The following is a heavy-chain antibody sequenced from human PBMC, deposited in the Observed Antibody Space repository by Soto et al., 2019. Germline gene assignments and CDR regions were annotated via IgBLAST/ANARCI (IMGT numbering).Heavy chain of an antibody. Sequence: QLQLQESGSGLVKPSQTLSLTCAVSGGYISSGGYSWSWIRQPPGKGLEWIGYIYHSGSTYYNPSRKSRVTISVDRSKNQFSLKLSSVTAADTAVYYCAGGPGVARNYWGQGTLVTVSS. CDR3: AGGPGVARNY. CDR2: IYHSGST. V-gene: IGHV4-30-2*01. D-gene: IGHD5-12*01. J-gene: IGHJ4*02. CDR1: GGYISSGGYS.